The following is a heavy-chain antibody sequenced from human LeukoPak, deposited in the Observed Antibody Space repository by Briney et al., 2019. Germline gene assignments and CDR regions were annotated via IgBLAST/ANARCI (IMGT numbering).Heavy chain of an antibody. V-gene: IGHV4-4*02. CDR3: ARTGADYDAFDI. CDR1: GGSISSSNW. D-gene: IGHD4-11*01. CDR2: IYHSGST. J-gene: IGHJ3*02. Sequence: SGTLSLTCAVSGGSISSSNWWSWVRQPPGKGLEWIGEIYHSGSTNYNPSLKSRVTISVDTSKNQFSLKLSSVTAADTAVYYCARTGADYDAFDIWGQGTMVTVSS.